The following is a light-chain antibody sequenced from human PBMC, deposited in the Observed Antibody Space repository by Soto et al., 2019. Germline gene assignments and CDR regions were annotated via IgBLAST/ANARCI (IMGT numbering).Light chain of an antibody. CDR1: SSNIGSNY. CDR3: ATWDTSLSAGL. J-gene: IGLJ3*02. V-gene: IGLV1-51*01. CDR2: DSN. Sequence: QSVLTQPPSVSAAPGQRVTISCSGSSSNIGSNYVSWYQQLPGAAPKLLIYDSNKRPSGIPDRFSGSKSGTSATLDITGLQTGDEADYYCATWDTSLSAGLFGGGTKLTVL.